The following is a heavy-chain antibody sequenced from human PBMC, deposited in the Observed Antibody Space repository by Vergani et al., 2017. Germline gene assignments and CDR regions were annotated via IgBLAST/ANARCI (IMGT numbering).Heavy chain of an antibody. V-gene: IGHV1-69*14. Sequence: QVQLVQSGAEVKKPGSSVKVSCKASGGTFSSYAISWVRQAPGQGLEWMGRIIPIFGTANYAQKFQGRVTITADKSTSTAYMELSSLRSEDTAVYYCARDRGTVSPHADAFDICGQGTMVSVSA. D-gene: IGHD1-7*01. CDR3: ARDRGTVSPHADAFDI. J-gene: IGHJ3*02. CDR1: GGTFSSYA. CDR2: IIPIFGTA.